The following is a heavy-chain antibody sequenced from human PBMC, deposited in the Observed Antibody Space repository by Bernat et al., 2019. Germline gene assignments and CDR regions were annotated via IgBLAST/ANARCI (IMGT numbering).Heavy chain of an antibody. J-gene: IGHJ6*03. Sequence: QGQLVQSGAEVKEPGASVKVSCKASGYTFTTYTMHWVRQVPGQRLEWMGWINAGNGNTKYSQDFQDRVTITSETSASTAYMELSSLRSEDTAVYYCATDRDEVRGWFREWRHYMDVWGKGTTVTVSS. CDR1: GYTFTTYT. D-gene: IGHD3-10*01. V-gene: IGHV1-3*01. CDR3: ATDRDEVRGWFREWRHYMDV. CDR2: INAGNGNT.